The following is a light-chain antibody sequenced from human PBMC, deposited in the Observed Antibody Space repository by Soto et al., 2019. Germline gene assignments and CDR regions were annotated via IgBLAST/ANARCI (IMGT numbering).Light chain of an antibody. CDR1: SSDVGGYNY. J-gene: IGLJ2*01. V-gene: IGLV2-14*03. Sequence: QSVLTQPASVSGSPGQSITISCTGTSSDVGGYNYVSWYQHHPGKAPKLMIYDVSNRPSGVSNRFSGSKSGNTASLTISGLQAEDEANYYCSSYTSSFTRVFGGGTKLTVL. CDR3: SSYTSSFTRV. CDR2: DVS.